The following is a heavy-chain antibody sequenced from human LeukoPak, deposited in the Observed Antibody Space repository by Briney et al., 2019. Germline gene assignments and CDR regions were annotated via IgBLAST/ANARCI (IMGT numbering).Heavy chain of an antibody. D-gene: IGHD6-19*01. CDR3: ARESYSSGWFDP. Sequence: SETLSLTCTVSGGSITSYYWNWIRQPPGRGLEWIGYIHYSGKNYYNPSLKSRLTMSVDTSKNQFSLKLSSVTAADTAVYYCARESYSSGWFDPWGQGTPVTVSS. J-gene: IGHJ5*02. CDR2: IHYSGKN. CDR1: GGSITSYY. V-gene: IGHV4-59*01.